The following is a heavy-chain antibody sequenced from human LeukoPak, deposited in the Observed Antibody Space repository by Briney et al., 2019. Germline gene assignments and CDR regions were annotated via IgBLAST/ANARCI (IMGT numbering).Heavy chain of an antibody. J-gene: IGHJ4*02. CDR1: GFTFSSYS. V-gene: IGHV3-21*01. CDR3: AREDTAMVTSLRHFDY. D-gene: IGHD5-18*01. Sequence: PGGSLTLSCAASGFTFSSYSMNWVRQAPGKGLEWVSSISSSSSYIYYADSVKGRFTISRDNAKNSLYLQLNSLRAEDTAVYYCAREDTAMVTSLRHFDYWGQGTLVTVSS. CDR2: ISSSSSYI.